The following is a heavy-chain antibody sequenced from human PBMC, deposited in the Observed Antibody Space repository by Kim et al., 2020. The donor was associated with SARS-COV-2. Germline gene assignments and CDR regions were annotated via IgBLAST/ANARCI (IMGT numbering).Heavy chain of an antibody. D-gene: IGHD3-22*01. J-gene: IGHJ4*02. V-gene: IGHV3-20*04. Sequence: GGSMRLSCAASGFTFNEYGMTWVRHAPGKGLEWVSAINWNAGILAYADSVKGQFTISRDNVKNSLYLQMNSLRVEDTALYYCARLGPYDSSGYSFDYWGQGILVTVSS. CDR1: GFTFNEYG. CDR3: ARLGPYDSSGYSFDY. CDR2: INWNAGIL.